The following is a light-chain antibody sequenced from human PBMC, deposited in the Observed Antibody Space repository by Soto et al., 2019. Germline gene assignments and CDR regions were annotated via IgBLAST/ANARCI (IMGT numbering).Light chain of an antibody. J-gene: IGLJ2*01. CDR1: SSDVGRYNY. Sequence: QSALTQPASVSGSPGQSITISCTGTSSDVGRYNYVSWNQQYPGKAPKLIIFEVSIRPSGVSNRFSGSKSGTTASLTITGLQIEDEADYYSNPYTSRTSVGFGGGTKLTVL. CDR2: EVS. CDR3: NPYTSRTSVG. V-gene: IGLV2-14*01.